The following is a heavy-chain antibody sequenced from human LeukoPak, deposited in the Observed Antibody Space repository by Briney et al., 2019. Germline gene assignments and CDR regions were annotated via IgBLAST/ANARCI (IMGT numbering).Heavy chain of an antibody. CDR2: VSAYNGNT. D-gene: IGHD6-13*01. V-gene: IGHV1-18*01. CDR3: ASVAAAGQNWFDP. CDR1: GYTFTSYG. Sequence: ASVKVSCKASGYTFTSYGISWVRQAPGQGLEWMGWVSAYNGNTNYAQKLQGRVTMTTDTSTSTAYMELRSLRSDDTAVYYCASVAAAGQNWFDPWGQGTLVTVSS. J-gene: IGHJ5*02.